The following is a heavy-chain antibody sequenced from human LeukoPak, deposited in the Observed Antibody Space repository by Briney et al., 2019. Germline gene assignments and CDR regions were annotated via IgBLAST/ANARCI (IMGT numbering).Heavy chain of an antibody. CDR1: GFTFSSYG. CDR3: AKASMAPLNFDY. V-gene: IGHV3-30*02. D-gene: IGHD2-8*01. J-gene: IGHJ4*02. CDR2: IRYDGSNK. Sequence: GGSLRLSCAASGFTFSSYGMHWFRQAPGKGLEWVAFIRYDGSNKYYADSVKGRFTISRDNSKNTLYLQMNSLRAEDTAVYYCAKASMAPLNFDYWGQGTLVTVSS.